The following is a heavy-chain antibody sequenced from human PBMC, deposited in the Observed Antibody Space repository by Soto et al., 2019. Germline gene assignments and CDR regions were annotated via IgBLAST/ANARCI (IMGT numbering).Heavy chain of an antibody. D-gene: IGHD1-26*01. CDR2: INYSGTT. CDR1: GGSFSSDSFI. CDR3: ARDHKWDGMDL. Sequence: SETLSLTCSVSGGSFSSDSFIWSWVRQFPGKGLEWIGYINYSGTTYYNPSLRSRITMSVDTSKNQFSLNLSSVTAADTAVYYCARDHKWDGMDLWGQGTTVTVSS. V-gene: IGHV4-31*03. J-gene: IGHJ6*02.